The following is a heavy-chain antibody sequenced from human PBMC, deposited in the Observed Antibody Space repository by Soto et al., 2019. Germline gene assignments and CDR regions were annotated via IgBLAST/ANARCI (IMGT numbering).Heavy chain of an antibody. D-gene: IGHD4-17*01. J-gene: IGHJ2*01. Sequence: QDQLVQSGAEVKKPGSSVKVSCKASGGTFSSHTFSWVRQAPGQGLEWMGRIIPALGTATYAQKFQGRVTITADESATTVSMELNILRSEDTAVYYCARPDFGDYWYFDLWGRGTLVTVSS. CDR2: IIPALGTA. V-gene: IGHV1-69*08. CDR1: GGTFSSHT. CDR3: ARPDFGDYWYFDL.